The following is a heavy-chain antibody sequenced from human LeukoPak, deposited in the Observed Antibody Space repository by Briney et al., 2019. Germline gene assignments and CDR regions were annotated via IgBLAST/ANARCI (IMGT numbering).Heavy chain of an antibody. Sequence: PSQTLSLTCTVSGGSISSGSYYWSWIRQPAGKGLEWIGRIYTSGSTNYNPSLKSRVTISVDTSKNQFSLKLSSVTAADTAVYYCARDPRSGTPDYWGQGTLVTVSS. CDR2: IYTSGST. D-gene: IGHD2-15*01. CDR1: GGSISSGSYY. V-gene: IGHV4-61*02. CDR3: ARDPRSGTPDY. J-gene: IGHJ4*02.